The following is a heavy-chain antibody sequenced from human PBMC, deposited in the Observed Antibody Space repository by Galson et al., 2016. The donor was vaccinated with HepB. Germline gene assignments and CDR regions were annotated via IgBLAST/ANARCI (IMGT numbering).Heavy chain of an antibody. CDR1: GGSISSSSYY. CDR3: ARQQRAGLVNF. Sequence: SETLSLTCTVSGGSISSSSYYWAWIRRPPGKGLEWIGSIFYTGTTYYSPSLQNRVTISVDTSKDQFSLRLSSVTAADTAVYCCARQQRAGLVNFWGQGTMVTVSS. CDR2: IFYTGTT. D-gene: IGHD3/OR15-3a*01. V-gene: IGHV4-39*01. J-gene: IGHJ3*01.